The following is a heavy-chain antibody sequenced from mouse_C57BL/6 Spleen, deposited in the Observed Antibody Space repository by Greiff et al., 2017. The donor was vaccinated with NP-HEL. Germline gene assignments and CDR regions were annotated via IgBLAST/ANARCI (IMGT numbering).Heavy chain of an antibody. Sequence: EVHLVESGPELVKPGASVKIPCKASGYTFTDYNMDWVKQSHGKSLEWIGDINHNNGGTIYNQKFKGKATLTVDKSSSTAYMELRSLTSEDTAVYYCARSGGGVFAYWGKVTLVTVSA. J-gene: IGHJ3*01. D-gene: IGHD1-1*02. CDR1: GYTFTDYN. CDR2: INHNNGGT. CDR3: ARSGGGVFAY. V-gene: IGHV1-18*01.